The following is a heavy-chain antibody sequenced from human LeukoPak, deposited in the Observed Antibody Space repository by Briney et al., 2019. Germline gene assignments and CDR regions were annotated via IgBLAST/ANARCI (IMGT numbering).Heavy chain of an antibody. CDR2: VNRDGSET. J-gene: IGHJ6*02. V-gene: IGHV3-7*03. Sequence: GGSLRLSCAASGFTLSNHWMTWVRQVPGRGPEWVANVNRDGSETYYLDSVKGRFTISKDNAKNSLYLQMNRLRAEDTALYRCARNNGMDVWGQGTTVIVSS. CDR1: GFTLSNHW. CDR3: ARNNGMDV.